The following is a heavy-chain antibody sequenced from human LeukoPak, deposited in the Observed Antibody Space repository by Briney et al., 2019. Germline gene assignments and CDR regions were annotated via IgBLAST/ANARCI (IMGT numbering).Heavy chain of an antibody. J-gene: IGHJ4*02. D-gene: IGHD2-21*02. CDR1: GFTFSSYA. V-gene: IGHV3-23*01. CDR2: ISGSGGST. Sequence: GGSLRLSCAASGFTFSSYAMSWVRQAPGKGLEWVSAISGSGGSTYYADSVKGRFTISRDNSKNTLYLQKNSLRAEDTAVYYCAKDPYCGGDCYLPFDYWGQGTLVTVSS. CDR3: AKDPYCGGDCYLPFDY.